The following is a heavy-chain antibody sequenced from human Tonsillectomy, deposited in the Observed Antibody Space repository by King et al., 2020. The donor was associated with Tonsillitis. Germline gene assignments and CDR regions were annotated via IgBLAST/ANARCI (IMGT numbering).Heavy chain of an antibody. J-gene: IGHJ4*02. V-gene: IGHV4-39*01. CDR1: GGSISGTNYY. D-gene: IGHD4-23*01. CDR3: ARPPYGGNAGSSFDY. CDR2: IFYSGST. Sequence: LQLQESGPGLVKPSETLSLTCTVSGGSISGTNYYWGWIRQPPGKGLEWIGGIFYSGSTYYNPSLKSRVTISVDTSKHQFSLKLISVTAADTAVYYCARPPYGGNAGSSFDYWGQGILVTVSS.